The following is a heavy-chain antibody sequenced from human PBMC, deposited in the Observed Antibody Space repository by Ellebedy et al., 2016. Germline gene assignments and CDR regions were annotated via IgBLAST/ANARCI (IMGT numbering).Heavy chain of an antibody. CDR1: GFSLRTTGVA. J-gene: IGHJ6*02. D-gene: IGHD3-16*02. CDR2: VYWNDSK. V-gene: IGHV2-5*04. CDR3: VPSFKGHYYAMDV. Sequence: SGPTLVXPTQTLTLTCTFSGFSLRTTGVAVGWIRQSPGKALECLAVVYWNDSKHYSPSLRSRLTVTKDTSRSRVVLTMTNMDPVDTGTYYCVPSFKGHYYAMDVWGQGTTVTVSS.